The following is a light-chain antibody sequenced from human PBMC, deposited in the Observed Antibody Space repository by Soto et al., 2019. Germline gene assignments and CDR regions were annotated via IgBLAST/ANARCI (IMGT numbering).Light chain of an antibody. Sequence: EFFLNQFQAPRSFSPGEKPPSPARPSQGVSGTLAWYQQKPGQAPRLLIYDASNRATGIPARFSGSGSGTDFTLTISSLEPEDFAVYYCQQRSNWPRYTFGQGTKLEIK. CDR1: QGVSGT. V-gene: IGKV3-11*01. J-gene: IGKJ2*01. CDR3: QQRSNWPRYT. CDR2: DAS.